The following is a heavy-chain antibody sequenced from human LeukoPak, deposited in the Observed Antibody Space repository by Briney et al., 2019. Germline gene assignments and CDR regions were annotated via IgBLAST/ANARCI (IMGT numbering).Heavy chain of an antibody. V-gene: IGHV4-59*01. Sequence: SETLSLTCTVSGGSISSYYWSWIRQPPGKGLEWIGYIYYSGSTNYNPSLKSRVTISVDTSKNQFSLKLSSVTAADTAVYYCARAGYYGSGRSISYRGLLDYWGQGTLVTVSS. CDR1: GGSISSYY. J-gene: IGHJ4*02. CDR3: ARAGYYGSGRSISYRGLLDY. CDR2: IYYSGST. D-gene: IGHD3-10*01.